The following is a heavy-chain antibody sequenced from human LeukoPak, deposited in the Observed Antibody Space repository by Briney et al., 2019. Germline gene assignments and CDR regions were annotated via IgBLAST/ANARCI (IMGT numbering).Heavy chain of an antibody. CDR3: TTGQRWELHYNS. CDR2: IRIKTDGGTT. CDR1: GFTFNNAW. V-gene: IGHV3-15*01. Sequence: GGSPRLSCAASGFTFNNAWMIWVRQAPGKGLEYGGRIRIKTDGGTTDYAAPVKGRFTISRDDSENTLYLEMNSLKTEDTAVYYCTTGQRWELHYNSWGQGTLVTVSS. J-gene: IGHJ4*02. D-gene: IGHD1-26*01.